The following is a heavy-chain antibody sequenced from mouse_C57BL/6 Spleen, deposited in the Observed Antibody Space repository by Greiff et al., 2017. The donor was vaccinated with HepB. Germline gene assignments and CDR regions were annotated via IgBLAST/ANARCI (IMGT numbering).Heavy chain of an antibody. Sequence: EVQLVESGGGLVKPGGSLKLSCAASGFTFSSYTMSWVRQTPEKRLEWVATISGGGGNTYYPDSVKGRFTISRDNAKNTLYLQMSSLRSEDTALYYCARDGSSYGGYFDYWGQGTTLTVSS. CDR1: GFTFSSYT. CDR3: ARDGSSYGGYFDY. CDR2: ISGGGGNT. V-gene: IGHV5-9*01. D-gene: IGHD1-1*01. J-gene: IGHJ2*01.